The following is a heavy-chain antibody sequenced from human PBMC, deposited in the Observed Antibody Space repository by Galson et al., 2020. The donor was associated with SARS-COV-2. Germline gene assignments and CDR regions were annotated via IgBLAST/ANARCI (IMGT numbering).Heavy chain of an antibody. CDR1: GFTFSNYA. CDR2: ITDSGNT. CDR3: AKVGRSFGLINALDI. D-gene: IGHD3-3*01. V-gene: IGHV3-23*01. J-gene: IGHJ3*02. Sequence: GGSLRLSCAASGFTFSNYAINWVRQAPGKGLEWVSDITDSGNTYYADSVKGRFTISRDNAKNKVYLQMTSLRTEDTALYYCAKVGRSFGLINALDIWGQGTLVTFSS.